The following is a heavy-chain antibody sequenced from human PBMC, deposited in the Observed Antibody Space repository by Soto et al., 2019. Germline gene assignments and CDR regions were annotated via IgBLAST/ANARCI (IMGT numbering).Heavy chain of an antibody. Sequence: EVHLLESGGGLVQPGGSLRLSCAASGFTFTSYAMTWVRQAPGKGLEWVSGISGSGGSTHYADSVKGRFTISRDSSKSMLYLQMNSLRAEDTAVYYCAKDRYCSSTSCYAGFDYWGQGTLVTVSS. D-gene: IGHD2-2*01. V-gene: IGHV3-23*01. CDR3: AKDRYCSSTSCYAGFDY. CDR1: GFTFTSYA. CDR2: ISGSGGST. J-gene: IGHJ4*02.